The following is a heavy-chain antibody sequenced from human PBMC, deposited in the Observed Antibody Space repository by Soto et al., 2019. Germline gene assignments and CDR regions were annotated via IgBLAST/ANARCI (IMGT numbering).Heavy chain of an antibody. CDR3: GGGGGDWFDP. J-gene: IGHJ5*02. V-gene: IGHV4-30-2*01. D-gene: IGHD3-16*01. CDR2: IYHSGST. Sequence: QLQLQESGSGLVKPSQTLSLTCAVSGGSISSGGYSWSWIRQPPGKGLEWIGYIYHSGSTYYNPYLKRRVTISVDRTKNQFSLKLSSVPAADTAVYYCGGGGGDWFDPWGQGTLVTVSS. CDR1: GGSISSGGYS.